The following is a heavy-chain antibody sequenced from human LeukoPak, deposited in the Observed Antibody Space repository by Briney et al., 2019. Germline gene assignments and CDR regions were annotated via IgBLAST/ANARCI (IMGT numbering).Heavy chain of an antibody. CDR3: ARDLGWLQSDY. Sequence: GGSLRLSCVASGFSFSDHWMSWFRQAPGKGLEWVATIKKDGSEQYYVDSMKGRLTISRDNAKNSVYLQIHNLRAEDTAVYYCARDLGWLQSDYWGQGTLVTVSS. V-gene: IGHV3-7*01. D-gene: IGHD5-24*01. J-gene: IGHJ4*02. CDR2: IKKDGSEQ. CDR1: GFSFSDHW.